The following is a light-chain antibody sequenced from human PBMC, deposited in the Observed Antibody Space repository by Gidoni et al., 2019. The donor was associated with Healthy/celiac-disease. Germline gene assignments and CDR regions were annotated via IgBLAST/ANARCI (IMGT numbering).Light chain of an antibody. J-gene: IGLJ3*02. CDR3: SSYTSSSTLVV. CDR2: EVS. Sequence: QSALTQPASVSRSPRTSTTISCTVTSSDVGGYNYFSWYQQHPGKAPKLMIYEVSNRPSGVPARFSGSKSGNTASLTISGLQSEDEADYYCSSYTSSSTLVVFGGGTKLTVL. CDR1: SSDVGGYNY. V-gene: IGLV2-14*01.